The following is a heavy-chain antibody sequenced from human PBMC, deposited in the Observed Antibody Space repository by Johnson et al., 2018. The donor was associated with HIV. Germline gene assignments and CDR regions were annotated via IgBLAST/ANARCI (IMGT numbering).Heavy chain of an antibody. CDR3: AKGEGYCGGDCLDAFDI. D-gene: IGHD2-21*01. CDR2: ISGSGDST. Sequence: EMQLVESGGGLVQPGGSLRLSCAASRFTFSSYAMSWVRQAPGKGLEWVSAISGSGDSTYYADSVKGRFTISRDNSKNTLYLQMNSLRAEDTAVYYCAKGEGYCGGDCLDAFDIWGQGTMVTVSS. J-gene: IGHJ3*02. CDR1: RFTFSSYA. V-gene: IGHV3-23*04.